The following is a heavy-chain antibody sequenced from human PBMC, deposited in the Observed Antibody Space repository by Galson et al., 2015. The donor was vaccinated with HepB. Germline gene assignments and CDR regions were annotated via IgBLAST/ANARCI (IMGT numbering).Heavy chain of an antibody. J-gene: IGHJ6*02. CDR3: ARREGYNYLYGLDV. Sequence: SLRLSCAASGFTFSNYAMHWVRQAPGKGLEWVSYISSRSTTMYYADSLKGRFTISRDNAKNSVYLQMNSLRAEDTAVYYCARREGYNYLYGLDVWGQGTTVTVSS. V-gene: IGHV3-48*03. D-gene: IGHD5-24*01. CDR2: ISSRSTTM. CDR1: GFTFSNYA.